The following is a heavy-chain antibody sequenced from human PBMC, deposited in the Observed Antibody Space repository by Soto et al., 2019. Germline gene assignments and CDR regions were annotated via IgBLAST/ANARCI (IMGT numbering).Heavy chain of an antibody. V-gene: IGHV5-51*01. Sequence: RGESLKISCKGSGYNFASHWIGWVRQMPGKGLEWMGIIFPGDSYTTYSPSFQGQVTVSADQSISTVYLQWNSLKASDSAMYYCATLAGSGSYRDLYFDNWGQGTPVTVSS. CDR3: ATLAGSGSYRDLYFDN. CDR2: IFPGDSYT. J-gene: IGHJ4*02. D-gene: IGHD1-26*01. CDR1: GYNFASHW.